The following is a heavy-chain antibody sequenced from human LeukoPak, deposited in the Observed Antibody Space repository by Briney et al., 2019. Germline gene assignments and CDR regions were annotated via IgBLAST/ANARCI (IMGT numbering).Heavy chain of an antibody. D-gene: IGHD3-9*01. CDR2: ISGSGGST. CDR3: ANPPVPRRYFDWLSDYYFDY. V-gene: IGHV3-23*01. J-gene: IGHJ4*02. Sequence: PGGSLRLSCAASGFTFSSYAMSWVRQAPGKGLEWVSAISGSGGSTYYADSVKGRFTISRDNSKNTLYLQMNSLRAEDTAVYYCANPPVPRRYFDWLSDYYFDYWGQGTLVTVSS. CDR1: GFTFSSYA.